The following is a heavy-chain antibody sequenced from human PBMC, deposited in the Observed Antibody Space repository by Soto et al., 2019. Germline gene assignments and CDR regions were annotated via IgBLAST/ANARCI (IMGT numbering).Heavy chain of an antibody. Sequence: PGESLKISCKGSGYSFASHWVAWVRQMPEKGLEWIGTIYPGDSDTKYSSAFRGHVTISADTSVSIAYLQWRSLEATDSAIYYCARYSGSYWHYLDLWGQGTLVTVSS. J-gene: IGHJ4*02. CDR1: GYSFASHW. V-gene: IGHV5-51*01. D-gene: IGHD1-26*01. CDR2: IYPGDSDT. CDR3: ARYSGSYWHYLDL.